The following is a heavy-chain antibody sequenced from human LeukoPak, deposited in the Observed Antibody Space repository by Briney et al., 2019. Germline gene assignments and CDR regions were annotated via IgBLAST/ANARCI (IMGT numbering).Heavy chain of an antibody. D-gene: IGHD4-17*01. V-gene: IGHV1-69*05. CDR2: IIPIFGTA. Sequence: SVKVSCKASGGTFSSYAISWVRQAPGQGLEWMGGIIPIFGTANYAQKFQGRVTITTDESTSTAYMELSSLRSEDTAVYYCARSPYGDQTSPYYFDYWGQGTLVTVSS. J-gene: IGHJ4*02. CDR1: GGTFSSYA. CDR3: ARSPYGDQTSPYYFDY.